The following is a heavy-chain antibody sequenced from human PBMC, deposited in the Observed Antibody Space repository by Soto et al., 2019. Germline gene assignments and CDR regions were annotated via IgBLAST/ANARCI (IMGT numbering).Heavy chain of an antibody. V-gene: IGHV4-59*01. D-gene: IGHD2-15*01. Sequence: SETLSLTCTVSGASISSYHWIWIRQPPGKGLEWIGYTYESGSANYNPSLKSRVIISVDTSKNQFSIKLSSLTAADTAVYYCAKDRRVTYCSGGDCYGGYYGMAVCGQGTTVPVSS. J-gene: IGHJ6*02. CDR2: TYESGSA. CDR1: GASISSYH. CDR3: AKDRRVTYCSGGDCYGGYYGMAV.